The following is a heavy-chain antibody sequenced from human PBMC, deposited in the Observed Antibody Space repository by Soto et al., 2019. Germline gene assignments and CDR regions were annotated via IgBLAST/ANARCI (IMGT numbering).Heavy chain of an antibody. CDR3: AREGKTGYDQRGYYFGY. J-gene: IGHJ4*02. D-gene: IGHD5-12*01. Sequence: QVQLQESGPGLVKPSQTLSLTCTVSSGSISSGGYYWSWIRQHTGKGLEWIGYIYYSGSTYYNPSLKSRVTISVDTSKNQFSLKLSSVTAADTAVYYCAREGKTGYDQRGYYFGYWGQGTLVTVSS. CDR1: SGSISSGGYY. V-gene: IGHV4-31*03. CDR2: IYYSGST.